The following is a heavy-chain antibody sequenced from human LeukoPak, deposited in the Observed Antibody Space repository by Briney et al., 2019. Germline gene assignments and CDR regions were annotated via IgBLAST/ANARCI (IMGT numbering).Heavy chain of an antibody. D-gene: IGHD3-3*01. V-gene: IGHV3-23*01. CDR1: GFTFNNYA. CDR3: AKVQIFGVAITFDY. J-gene: IGHJ4*02. Sequence: GGSLRLSCASSGFTFNNYAMSWVRQAPGQGLQWVSGINDVGAPFYADSVKGRFTISRDNSKNTLYLQMNSLRAEDTAVYYCAKVQIFGVAITFDYWGQGTLVTVSS. CDR2: INDVGAP.